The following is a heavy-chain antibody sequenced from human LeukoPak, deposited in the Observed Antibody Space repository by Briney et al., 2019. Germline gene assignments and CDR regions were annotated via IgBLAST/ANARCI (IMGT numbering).Heavy chain of an antibody. CDR2: IGIDSGNT. Sequence: GGSLRLSCAASGFTFIEYSMYSVREVPGEGLERISHIGIDSGNTKYANSGRGRFTISADKAKNTLYLQMNSLRVEDTAVYYCARDHNHAFDNWGQGTLVSVAS. CDR1: GFTFIEYS. V-gene: IGHV3-48*01. CDR3: ARDHNHAFDN. J-gene: IGHJ4*02. D-gene: IGHD1-14*01.